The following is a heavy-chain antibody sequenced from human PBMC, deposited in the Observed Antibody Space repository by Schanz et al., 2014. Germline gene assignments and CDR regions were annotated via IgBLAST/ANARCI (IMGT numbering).Heavy chain of an antibody. CDR3: ARDQSPYTNSADVRYFDY. CDR1: GYTFTDYG. V-gene: IGHV1-18*01. J-gene: IGHJ4*02. CDR2: VNPSVRGT. Sequence: QVQLVQSGAEVKKPGASVKVSCKASGYTFTDYGVIWVRQAPGQGLEWMGIVNPSVRGTHFAREFQGRVTVTSDTATSTAYMDLRSLRSDDTAVYYCARDQSPYTNSADVRYFDYWGQGSLVTVSS. D-gene: IGHD6-6*01.